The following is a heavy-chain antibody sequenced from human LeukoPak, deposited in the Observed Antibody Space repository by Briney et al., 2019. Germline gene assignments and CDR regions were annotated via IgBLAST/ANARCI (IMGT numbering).Heavy chain of an antibody. D-gene: IGHD3-10*01. V-gene: IGHV3-23*01. CDR2: ISGSGGST. CDR1: GFTFSSYA. CDR3: ARDSNIGELFFDY. J-gene: IGHJ4*02. Sequence: PGGSLRLSCAASGFTFSSYAMSWVRQAPGKGLEWVSAISGSGGSTYYADSVKGRFTISRDNSKNTLYLQMNSLRAEDTAVYYCARDSNIGELFFDYWGQGTLVTVSS.